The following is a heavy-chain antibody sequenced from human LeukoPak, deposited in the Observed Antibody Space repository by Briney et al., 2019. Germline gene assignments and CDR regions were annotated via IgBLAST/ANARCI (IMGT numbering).Heavy chain of an antibody. CDR3: ARVARTLYHYYDSSGYYY. Sequence: SETLSLTCAVYGGSFSGYYWSWIRQPPGKGLEWIGEINHSGSTNYNPSLKSRVTISVDTSENQFSLKLSSVTAADTAVYYCARVARTLYHYYDSSGYYYWGQGTLVTVSS. J-gene: IGHJ4*02. D-gene: IGHD3-22*01. CDR1: GGSFSGYY. CDR2: INHSGST. V-gene: IGHV4-34*01.